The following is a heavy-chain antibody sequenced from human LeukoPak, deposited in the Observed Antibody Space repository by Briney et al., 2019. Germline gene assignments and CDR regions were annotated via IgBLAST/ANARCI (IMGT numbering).Heavy chain of an antibody. J-gene: IGHJ4*02. CDR1: GFTFSNYW. D-gene: IGHD1-1*01. CDR2: IKQDASEK. Sequence: GGSLRLSCAASGFTFSNYWMSWVRQAPGKGLEWVANIKQDASEKYYVNSVKGRFTISRDNAKNSLDLQMNSLRAEDTAMYYCARVKIGPTGSFDYWGQGTLVTVAS. CDR3: ARVKIGPTGSFDY. V-gene: IGHV3-7*04.